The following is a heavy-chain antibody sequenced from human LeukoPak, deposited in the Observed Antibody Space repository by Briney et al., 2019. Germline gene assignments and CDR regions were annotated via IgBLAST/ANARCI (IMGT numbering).Heavy chain of an antibody. CDR3: ARDLETLYYYDSSGYPY. Sequence: PGGSLRLSCAASGFTFSSYWMHWVRQAPGKGLVWVSRINSDGSSTSYADSVKGRFTTSRDNAKNTLYLRMNSLRAEDTAVYYCARDLETLYYYDSSGYPYWGQGTLVTVSS. CDR2: INSDGSST. D-gene: IGHD3-22*01. CDR1: GFTFSSYW. J-gene: IGHJ4*02. V-gene: IGHV3-74*01.